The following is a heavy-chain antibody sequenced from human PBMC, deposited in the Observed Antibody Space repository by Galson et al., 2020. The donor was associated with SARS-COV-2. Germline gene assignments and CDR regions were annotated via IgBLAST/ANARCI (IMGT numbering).Heavy chain of an antibody. Sequence: SVKVSCKASGGTFSSYAISWVRQAPGQGLEWMGGIIPIFGTANYAQKFQGRVTITADESTSTAYMELSSLRSEDTTVYYCARTSPYDSSGYWFDYWGQGTLVTVSS. CDR2: IIPIFGTA. D-gene: IGHD3-22*01. J-gene: IGHJ4*02. V-gene: IGHV1-69*13. CDR1: GGTFSSYA. CDR3: ARTSPYDSSGYWFDY.